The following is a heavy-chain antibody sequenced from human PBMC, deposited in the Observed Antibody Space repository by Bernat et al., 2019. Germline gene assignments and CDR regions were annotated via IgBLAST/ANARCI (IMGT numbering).Heavy chain of an antibody. Sequence: QVQLQESGPGLVKPSETLSLTCAVSGYSISSGYYRGWIRQPPGKGLEWIGSIYHSGSTYYNPSLKSRVTISVDTSKNQFSLKLSSVTAADTAVYYCARDQGSSWYKKYNWFDPWGQGTLVTVSS. V-gene: IGHV4-38-2*02. CDR1: GYSISSGYY. D-gene: IGHD6-13*01. CDR2: IYHSGST. CDR3: ARDQGSSWYKKYNWFDP. J-gene: IGHJ5*02.